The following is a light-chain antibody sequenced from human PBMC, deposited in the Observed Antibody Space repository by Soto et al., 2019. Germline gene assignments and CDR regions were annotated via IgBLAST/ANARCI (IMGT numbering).Light chain of an antibody. CDR1: SSEVGGYNY. J-gene: IGLJ3*02. CDR3: SSFAGSNTLV. Sequence: QSALTQPPSASGSPGQSVTISCTGTSSEVGGYNYVSWYEQHPGKAPKRMIYEVSKLPSGFPDRFSGSKSGNTASLTVSGLQAEDEADYYCSSFAGSNTLVFGGGTKLTVL. V-gene: IGLV2-8*01. CDR2: EVS.